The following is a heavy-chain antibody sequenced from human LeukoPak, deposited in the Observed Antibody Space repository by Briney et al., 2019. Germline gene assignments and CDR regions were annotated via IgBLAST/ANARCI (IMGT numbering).Heavy chain of an antibody. Sequence: ASVKVSCKASGYTFTSYAVSWVRQAPGQGLEWMGWISAYNGNTNYAQKLQGRVTMTTDTSTSTAYMELRSLRSDDTAVYYCARETGSYYRTDAFDIWGQGTMVTVSS. J-gene: IGHJ3*02. CDR1: GYTFTSYA. D-gene: IGHD1-26*01. CDR3: ARETGSYYRTDAFDI. CDR2: ISAYNGNT. V-gene: IGHV1-18*01.